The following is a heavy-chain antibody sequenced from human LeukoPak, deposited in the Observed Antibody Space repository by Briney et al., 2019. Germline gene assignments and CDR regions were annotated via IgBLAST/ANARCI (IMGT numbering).Heavy chain of an antibody. V-gene: IGHV3-23*01. CDR1: GFTFSSYA. CDR2: ISGSGGST. CDR3: AKDLSAGYYGMDV. J-gene: IGHJ6*02. Sequence: GGSLRLSCAASGFTFSSYAMSWVRHAPGKGLEWVSAISGSGGSTYYADSVKGRFTISRDNSKNTLYLQMNSLRAEDTAVYYCAKDLSAGYYGMDVWGQGTTVTVSS. D-gene: IGHD3-3*01.